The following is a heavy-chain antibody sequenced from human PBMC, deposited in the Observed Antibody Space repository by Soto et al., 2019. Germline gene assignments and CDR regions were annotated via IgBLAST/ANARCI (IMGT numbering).Heavy chain of an antibody. CDR3: ARDPYKENYYYYGMDV. J-gene: IGHJ6*02. V-gene: IGHV3-33*01. Sequence: WGSLRLSCAASGFTFSSYGMHWVRQAPGKGLEWVAVIWYDGSNKYYADSVKGRFTISRDNSKNTLYLQMNSLRAEDTAVYYCARDPYKENYYYYGMDVWGQGTTVTVSS. CDR1: GFTFSSYG. CDR2: IWYDGSNK. D-gene: IGHD1-20*01.